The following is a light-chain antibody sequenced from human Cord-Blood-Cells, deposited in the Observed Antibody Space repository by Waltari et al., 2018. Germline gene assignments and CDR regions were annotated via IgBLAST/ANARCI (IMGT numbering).Light chain of an antibody. J-gene: IGLJ3*02. CDR3: LLSYSGARPYWV. CDR2: DTS. CDR1: PGAVTSGPY. Sequence: QAVVTQEPSLTVSPGGTVTLTCGSSPGAVTSGPYPYWFQQKPGQAPRTLIYDTSNKHSWTPARFSGSLLGGKAALTLSGAQPEDEAEYYCLLSYSGARPYWVFGGGTKLTVL. V-gene: IGLV7-46*01.